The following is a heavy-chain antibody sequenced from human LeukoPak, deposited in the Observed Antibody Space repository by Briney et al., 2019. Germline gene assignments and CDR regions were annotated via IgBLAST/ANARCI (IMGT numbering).Heavy chain of an antibody. D-gene: IGHD3-22*01. CDR3: AKEGFYYDGSATVYTFDY. V-gene: IGHV3-23*01. CDR1: GFTFSGYA. CDR2: ITGSGDYT. Sequence: GGSLRLSCAASGFTFSGYAMTWVRQAPGKGLEWVSSITGSGDYTYYIDSVKGRFTISRDNSKNILYLQMNSLRGEDTALYYCAKEGFYYDGSATVYTFDYWGQGTLVAVSS. J-gene: IGHJ4*02.